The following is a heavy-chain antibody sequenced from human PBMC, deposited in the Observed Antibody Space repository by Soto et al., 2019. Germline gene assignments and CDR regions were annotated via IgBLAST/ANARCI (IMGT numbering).Heavy chain of an antibody. CDR2: FYYSGST. J-gene: IGHJ5*02. Sequence: QVQLQESGPGLVKPSQTLSLTCTVSGGSIRTGGYYWNWIRQHPGKGLEWIGYFYYSGSTYYNPSLKSRVTISVNTSKNQFSLKLSSVTVADTAVYICARSVFPWGQGTLVTVSS. V-gene: IGHV4-31*03. CDR1: GGSIRTGGYY. CDR3: ARSVFP.